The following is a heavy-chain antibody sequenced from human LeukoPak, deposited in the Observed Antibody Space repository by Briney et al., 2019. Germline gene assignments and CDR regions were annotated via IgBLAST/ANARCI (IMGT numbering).Heavy chain of an antibody. V-gene: IGHV3-30*03. CDR3: ARDGRIKCNFCYHYGMGV. J-gene: IGHJ6*01. CDR2: ISYDGSTK. Sequence: GGSLRLSCAASGFTFSSYGMHWVRQAPGGGLEWVAVISYDGSTKYYADSVKGRFTISRDNSKNTLYLEMNSLRGEDTAVYHCARDGRIKCNFCYHYGMGVWGPRDHGHRLL. D-gene: IGHD3-3*01. CDR1: GFTFSSYG.